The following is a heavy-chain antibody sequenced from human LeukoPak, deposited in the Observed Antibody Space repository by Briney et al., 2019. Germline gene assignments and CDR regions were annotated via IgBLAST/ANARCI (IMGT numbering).Heavy chain of an antibody. CDR2: IKSKTDGGTT. J-gene: IGHJ3*02. CDR3: TRDPYYYDSSGYHDDAFDI. D-gene: IGHD3-22*01. V-gene: IGHV3-15*01. Sequence: GGSLRLSCAASGFTFSNAWMSWVRQAPGKGLEWVGRIKSKTDGGTTDYAAPVKGRFTISRDDSKSIAYLQMNSLKTEDTAVYYCTRDPYYYDSSGYHDDAFDIWGQGTMVTVSS. CDR1: GFTFSNAW.